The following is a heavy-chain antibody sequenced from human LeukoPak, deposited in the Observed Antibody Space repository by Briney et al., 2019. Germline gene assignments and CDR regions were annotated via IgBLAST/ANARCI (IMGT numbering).Heavy chain of an antibody. Sequence: SETLSLTCTVSGGSISSYYWSWIRQTPGKGLEWIGDSYYSGSTNYNPSLKSRVTISVDTSKNQFSLKLSSVTAPDTAVYYCARHTDIAALSSLNYWGQGTLVTVSS. J-gene: IGHJ4*02. CDR1: GGSISSYY. D-gene: IGHD6-13*01. V-gene: IGHV4-59*08. CDR3: ARHTDIAALSSLNY. CDR2: SYYSGST.